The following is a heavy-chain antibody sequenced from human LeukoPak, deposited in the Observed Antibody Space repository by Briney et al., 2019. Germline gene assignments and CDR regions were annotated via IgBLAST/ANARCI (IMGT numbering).Heavy chain of an antibody. V-gene: IGHV1-8*03. CDR2: MNPNSGNT. CDR3: ARGRLHRKLRFLEWLLQTYYYYYYMDV. Sequence: ASVKVSCKASGYTFTSYDINWVRQATGQGLEWMGWMNPNSGNTGYAQKFQGRVTITRNTSISTAYMELSSLRSEDTAVYYCARGRLHRKLRFLEWLLQTYYYYYYMDVWGKGTTVTVSS. J-gene: IGHJ6*03. D-gene: IGHD3-3*01. CDR1: GYTFTSYD.